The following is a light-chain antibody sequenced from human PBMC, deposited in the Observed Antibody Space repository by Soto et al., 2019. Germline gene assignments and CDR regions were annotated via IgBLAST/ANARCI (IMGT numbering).Light chain of an antibody. CDR2: GAS. J-gene: IGKJ5*01. CDR3: QQYNNWPSIT. Sequence: EIVLTQSPGTLSLSPGERATLSCRASQSVSSSYLAWYQQKPGQAPRLLIYGASSRATGIPDRFSSSGSGTDFTLTISSLQSEDFAVYYCQQYNNWPSITFGQGTRLEIK. CDR1: QSVSSSY. V-gene: IGKV3-20*01.